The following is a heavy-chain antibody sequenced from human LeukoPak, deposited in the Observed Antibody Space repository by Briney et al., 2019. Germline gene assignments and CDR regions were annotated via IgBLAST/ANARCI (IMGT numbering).Heavy chain of an antibody. V-gene: IGHV1-46*01. D-gene: IGHD6-13*01. CDR1: GYTFTSNY. J-gene: IGHJ4*02. Sequence: ASVKVSCKASGYTFTSNYIHWVRQAPGQGLEWMGMIYPGDGSTSYAQKFQGRVTMTEDTSTDTAYMELSSLRSEDTAVYYCATVGYSSSWHLFDYWGQGTLVTVSS. CDR3: ATVGYSSSWHLFDY. CDR2: IYPGDGST.